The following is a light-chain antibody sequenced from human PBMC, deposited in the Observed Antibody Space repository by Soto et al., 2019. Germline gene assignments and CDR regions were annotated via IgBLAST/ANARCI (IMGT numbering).Light chain of an antibody. CDR2: ANT. J-gene: IGLJ1*01. CDR1: SSNIGANYD. Sequence: QSVLTQPPSVSGAPGQMVTISCTGSSSNIGANYDVHWYQHLPGTAPKLLIYANTNRPSGVPDRFSGSKSGTPASLAITGLQAEDEADYYCQSYDSSLSGSYVFGTGTKVTVL. V-gene: IGLV1-40*01. CDR3: QSYDSSLSGSYV.